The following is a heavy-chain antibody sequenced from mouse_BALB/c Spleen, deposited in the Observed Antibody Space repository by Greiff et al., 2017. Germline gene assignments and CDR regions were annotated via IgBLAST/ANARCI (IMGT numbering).Heavy chain of an antibody. Sequence: QVQLKQSGPELVRPGVSVKISCKGSGYTFTDYAMHWVKQSHAKSLEWIGVISTYSGNTNYNQKFKGKATMTVDKFSSTAYMELARLTSEDSAIYYCAREGNYYGSSSRYFDVWGAGTTVTVSS. CDR3: AREGNYYGSSSRYFDV. CDR1: GYTFTDYA. V-gene: IGHV1-67*01. J-gene: IGHJ1*01. CDR2: ISTYSGNT. D-gene: IGHD1-1*01.